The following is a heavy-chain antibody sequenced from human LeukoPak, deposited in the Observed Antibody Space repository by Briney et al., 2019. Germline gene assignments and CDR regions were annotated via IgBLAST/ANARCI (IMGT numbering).Heavy chain of an antibody. V-gene: IGHV3-66*01. D-gene: IGHD1-26*01. J-gene: IGHJ4*02. CDR1: GITVSSNY. CDR2: NYSGGST. CDR3: AIGNLGGGYTVGATSGAYYFDY. Sequence: QPGGALRLSCADSGITVSSNYIGWVRQAPGKGLEWGSVNYSGGSTHYADSVKGRFTISSDNSKHTLYLQVNNLRADGAAVYYCAIGNLGGGYTVGATSGAYYFDYWGQGTLVAVSS.